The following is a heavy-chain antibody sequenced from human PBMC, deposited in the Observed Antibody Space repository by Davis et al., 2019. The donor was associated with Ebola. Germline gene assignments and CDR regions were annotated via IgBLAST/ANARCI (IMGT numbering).Heavy chain of an antibody. CDR2: INQDGSAK. D-gene: IGHD1-26*01. V-gene: IGHV3-7*01. Sequence: GESLKISCEASAFTFSNYWMSWVRQAPGKGLEWVANINQDGSAKYYVDSVKGRFTISRDNAKNSLYLQMNSLRAEDTAVYYCARGWERFDPWGQGTLVTVSS. J-gene: IGHJ5*02. CDR3: ARGWERFDP. CDR1: AFTFSNYW.